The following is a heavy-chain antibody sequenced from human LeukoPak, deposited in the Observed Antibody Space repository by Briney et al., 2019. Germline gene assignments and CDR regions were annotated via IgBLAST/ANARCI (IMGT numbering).Heavy chain of an antibody. V-gene: IGHV3-21*01. CDR2: ISSSSSYI. CDR3: ARDLVTMATGLDY. CDR1: GFTFGSYS. Sequence: GGSLRLSXAASGFTFGSYSMNWVRQTPGKGLEWLSSISSSSSYIYYADSVKGRFTISRDNAKNSLYLQMNSLRAEDTAVYYCARDLVTMATGLDYWGQGTLVTVSS. J-gene: IGHJ4*02. D-gene: IGHD5-24*01.